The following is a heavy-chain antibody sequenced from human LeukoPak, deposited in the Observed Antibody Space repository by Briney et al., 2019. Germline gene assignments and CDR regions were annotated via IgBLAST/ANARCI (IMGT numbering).Heavy chain of an antibody. CDR3: ARDQMDIVVVVAATGGFDY. V-gene: IGHV4-39*02. CDR1: GGSISSSSYY. J-gene: IGHJ4*02. Sequence: SETLSLTCTVSGGSISSSSYYWGWIRQPPGKGLEWIGSIFYSGSTNYNPSLKSRITISVDTSKNQFSLKLSSVTAADTAVYYCARDQMDIVVVVAATGGFDYWGQGTLVTVSS. CDR2: IFYSGST. D-gene: IGHD2-15*01.